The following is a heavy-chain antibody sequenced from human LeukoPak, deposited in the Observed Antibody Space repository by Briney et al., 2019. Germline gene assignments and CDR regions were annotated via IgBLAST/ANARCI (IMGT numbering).Heavy chain of an antibody. J-gene: IGHJ3*02. D-gene: IGHD5-12*01. CDR3: ARGGRYGGYGAWEGAFDI. V-gene: IGHV4-61*09. CDR1: GGSISSGSYY. Sequence: ASETLSLTCTVSGGSISSGSYYWYWIRQPAGKGLEWIGHIYTSGSTNYNPSLKSRVTISVDKSKNQFSLKLSSVTAADTAVYYCARGGRYGGYGAWEGAFDIWGQGTMVTVSS. CDR2: IYTSGST.